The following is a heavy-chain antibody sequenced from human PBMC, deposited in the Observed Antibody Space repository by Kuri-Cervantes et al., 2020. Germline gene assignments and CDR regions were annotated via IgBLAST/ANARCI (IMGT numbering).Heavy chain of an antibody. CDR2: IYYSGST. V-gene: IGHV4-59*06. CDR3: ARDYCSGGSCYSFWFDP. CDR1: GGSISSYY. D-gene: IGHD2-15*01. Sequence: SETLSLTCTVSGGSISSYYWSWIRQHPGKGLEWIGYIYYSGSTYYNPSLKSRVTISVDTSKNQFSLKLSSVTAADTAVYYCARDYCSGGSCYSFWFDPWGQGTLATVSS. J-gene: IGHJ5*02.